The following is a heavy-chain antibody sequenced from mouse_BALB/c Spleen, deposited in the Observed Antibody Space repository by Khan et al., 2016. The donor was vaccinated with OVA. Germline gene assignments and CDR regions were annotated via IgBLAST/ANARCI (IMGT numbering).Heavy chain of an antibody. CDR1: GFTFSSYA. V-gene: IGHV5-6-5*01. CDR3: AREGYGSNYAWFAY. J-gene: IGHJ3*01. Sequence: EVMLVESGGGLVMPGGSLKLSCAASGFTFSSYAMSWVRQTPEKRLEWVASISSGGTTYFPDSVRGRFTISRDNGRNILYLQMSSLRSEDTAMYYCAREGYGSNYAWFAYWGQGTLVTVSA. CDR2: ISSGGTT. D-gene: IGHD1-1*01.